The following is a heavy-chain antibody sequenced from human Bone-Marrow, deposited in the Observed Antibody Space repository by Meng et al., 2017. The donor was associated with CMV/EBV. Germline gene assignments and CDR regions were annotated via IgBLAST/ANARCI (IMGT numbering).Heavy chain of an antibody. CDR3: ASGVDLWSGYFGYYGMDF. D-gene: IGHD3-3*01. CDR2: IYYSGST. J-gene: IGHJ6*02. Sequence: SETLSLTCTASGGSVSSGSYYWSWIRQPPGKGLEWIGYIYYSGSTNYNPSLKSRVTISVDTSKNQFSLKLSSVTAADTAVYYCASGVDLWSGYFGYYGMDFWGQGTTVTVSS. V-gene: IGHV4-61*01. CDR1: GGSVSSGSYY.